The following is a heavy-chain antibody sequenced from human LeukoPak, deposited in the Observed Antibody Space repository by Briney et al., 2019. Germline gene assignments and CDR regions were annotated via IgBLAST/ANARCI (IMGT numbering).Heavy chain of an antibody. Sequence: GGSLRLSCAASGFTFSAYHINWVRQAPGKGLEWISYISTTGTTIHYADSVKGRFAISRDNAKSSLYLQMNSLRDEDTAVYYCARVWQDYSGADYWGQGTLVTVSS. J-gene: IGHJ4*02. D-gene: IGHD2-21*01. CDR1: GFTFSAYH. CDR3: ARVWQDYSGADY. V-gene: IGHV3-48*02. CDR2: ISTTGTTI.